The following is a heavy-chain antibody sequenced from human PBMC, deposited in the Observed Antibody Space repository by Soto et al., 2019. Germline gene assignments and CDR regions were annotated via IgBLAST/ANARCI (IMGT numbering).Heavy chain of an antibody. D-gene: IGHD6-19*01. CDR2: IYYSGST. V-gene: IGHV4-59*01. J-gene: IGHJ4*02. Sequence: SETLSLTCTVSGGSISSYYWSWIRQPPGKGLEWIGYIYYSGSTNYNPSLKSRVTISVDTSKNQFSLKLSSVTAADTAVYYCARGTYSSPHFDYWGQGTLVTSPQ. CDR3: ARGTYSSPHFDY. CDR1: GGSISSYY.